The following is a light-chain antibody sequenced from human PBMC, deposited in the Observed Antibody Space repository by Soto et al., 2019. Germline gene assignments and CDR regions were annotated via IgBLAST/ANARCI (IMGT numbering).Light chain of an antibody. CDR2: GAS. Sequence: EIVLTQSPGTLSLSPGERATLSCRASQSVSSSYLAWYQQKPGQAPRLLIFGASSRATGIPDRFSGSGSGTDFTLTISRLEPEDFVVYYCQQYSSSPVTFGQGTKLDIK. J-gene: IGKJ2*01. CDR3: QQYSSSPVT. CDR1: QSVSSSY. V-gene: IGKV3-20*01.